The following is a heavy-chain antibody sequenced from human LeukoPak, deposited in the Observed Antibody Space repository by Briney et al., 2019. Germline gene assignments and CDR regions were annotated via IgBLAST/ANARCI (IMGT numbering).Heavy chain of an antibody. Sequence: SETLSLTCTVSGGSISSYYWSWIRQPPGKGLEWIGYIYYSGSTNYNPSLKSRVTISVDTSKNQFSLKLSSVTAADTAVYYCARTYSSSWYDYWGQGTLVTVSS. D-gene: IGHD6-13*01. CDR2: IYYSGST. CDR1: GGSISSYY. J-gene: IGHJ4*02. V-gene: IGHV4-59*01. CDR3: ARTYSSSWYDY.